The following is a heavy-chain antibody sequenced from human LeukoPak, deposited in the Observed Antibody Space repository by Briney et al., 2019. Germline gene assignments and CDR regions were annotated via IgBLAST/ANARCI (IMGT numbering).Heavy chain of an antibody. V-gene: IGHV3-7*04. CDR2: IKQDGSEK. CDR1: GLPLSIYW. Sequence: PGGSLRLSCAPSGLPLSIYWMSGVPQAPGKGREWGANIKQDGSEKYYVDSVKGRFTISRDNAKNSLYLQMNSLRAEDTAVYYCARDEGLLWFGEPILDWGQGTLVTVSS. CDR3: ARDEGLLWFGEPILD. J-gene: IGHJ4*02. D-gene: IGHD3-10*01.